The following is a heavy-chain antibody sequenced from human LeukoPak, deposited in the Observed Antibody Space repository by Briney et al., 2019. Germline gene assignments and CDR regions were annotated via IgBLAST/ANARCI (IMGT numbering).Heavy chain of an antibody. D-gene: IGHD1-26*01. CDR3: ATESGNWRDDGFDI. CDR1: GGSISSYY. V-gene: IGHV4-4*07. J-gene: IGHJ3*02. Sequence: KPSETLSLTCTVSGGSISSYYWSWIRQPAGKGLEWIGRLYTSGSTNYNPSLKSRITMSVDTSKNQFSLKLTSVTAADTAVYYCATESGNWRDDGFDIWGQGTMVTVSS. CDR2: LYTSGST.